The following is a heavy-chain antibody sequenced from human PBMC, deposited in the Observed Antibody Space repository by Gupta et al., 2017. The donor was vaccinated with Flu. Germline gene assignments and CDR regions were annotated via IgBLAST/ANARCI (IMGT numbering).Heavy chain of an antibody. J-gene: IGHJ6*02. CDR3: ARIPSGYDFWSGYYPPGGYYYYGMDV. Sequence: QVTLKESGPVLVKPTETLTLTCTVSGFSLSNARMGVSWIRQPPGKALEWLAHIFSNDEKSYSTSLKSRLTISKDTSKSQVVLTMTNMDPVDTATYYCARIPSGYDFWSGYYPPGGYYYYGMDVWGQGTTVTVSS. CDR2: IFSNDEK. CDR1: GFSLSNARMG. V-gene: IGHV2-26*01. D-gene: IGHD3-3*01.